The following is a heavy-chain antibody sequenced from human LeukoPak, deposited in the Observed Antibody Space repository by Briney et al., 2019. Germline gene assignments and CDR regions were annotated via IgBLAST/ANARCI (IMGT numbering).Heavy chain of an antibody. CDR3: ARAVADYYYYGMDV. J-gene: IGHJ6*02. CDR2: ISSSSSYI. CDR1: GFTFSSYS. D-gene: IGHD6-19*01. V-gene: IGHV3-21*01. Sequence: GASLRLSCAASGFTFSSYSMNWVRQAPGKGLEWVSSISSSSSYIYYADSVKGRFTISRDNAKNSLYLQMNSLRAEDTAVYYCARAVADYYYYGMDVWGQGTTATVSS.